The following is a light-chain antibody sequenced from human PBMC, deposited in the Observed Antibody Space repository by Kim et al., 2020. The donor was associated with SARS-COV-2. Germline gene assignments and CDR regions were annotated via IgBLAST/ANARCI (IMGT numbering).Light chain of an antibody. Sequence: IQLTQSPSSLSASVGDRVTITCRASQAISSYLAWYQQKPGKAPKLLIHAASTLQSGAPSRFSGSGSGTDFTLTISSLQPEDSAVYSCQQLDSYPYTFGQGTKLEI. CDR3: QQLDSYPYT. CDR2: AAS. CDR1: QAISSY. V-gene: IGKV1-9*01. J-gene: IGKJ2*01.